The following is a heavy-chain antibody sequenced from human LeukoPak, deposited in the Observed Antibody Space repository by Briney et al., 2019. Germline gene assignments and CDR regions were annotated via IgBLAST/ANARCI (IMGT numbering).Heavy chain of an antibody. V-gene: IGHV3-20*04. D-gene: IGHD2-15*01. CDR1: GFTFDDYG. Sequence: PGGSLRLSCATSGFTFDDYGMGWVRQAPGKGLEWVSGINWNGGSTGYADSVKGRFSISRDNAKNALYLQMNSLRAEDTALYYCASGVVAANYIDYWGQGTLVTVSS. CDR2: INWNGGST. CDR3: ASGVVAANYIDY. J-gene: IGHJ4*02.